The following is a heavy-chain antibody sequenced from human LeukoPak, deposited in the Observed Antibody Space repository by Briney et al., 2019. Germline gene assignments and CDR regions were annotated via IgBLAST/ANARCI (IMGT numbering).Heavy chain of an antibody. D-gene: IGHD5-24*01. V-gene: IGHV1-2*02. CDR2: INPNSRGT. Sequence: GSLKASWKGPGYTHTGYYMHLGRQAPGQGVGWMGWINPNSRGTNYAQKFQGRVTKPRDTSINTAYMELSRLRADDTAVYYCASPNDGNFDYWGRGTLVTVSS. J-gene: IGHJ4*02. CDR1: GYTHTGYY. CDR3: ASPNDGNFDY.